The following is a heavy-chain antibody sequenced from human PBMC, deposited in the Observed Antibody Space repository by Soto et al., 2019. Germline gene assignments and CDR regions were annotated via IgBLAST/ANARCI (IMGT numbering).Heavy chain of an antibody. Sequence: SETLSLTCAVYGGSFSGYYWSWIRQPPGKGLEWIGEINHSGSTNYNPSLKSRVTISVDTSKNQFSLKLSSVTAADTAVYYCARFEAARPLKGYYYYYYYMDVWGKGTTVTVSS. CDR1: GGSFSGYY. D-gene: IGHD6-6*01. CDR3: ARFEAARPLKGYYYYYYYMDV. J-gene: IGHJ6*03. CDR2: INHSGST. V-gene: IGHV4-34*01.